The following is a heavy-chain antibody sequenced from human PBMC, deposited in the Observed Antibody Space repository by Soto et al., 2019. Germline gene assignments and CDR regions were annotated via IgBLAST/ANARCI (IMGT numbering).Heavy chain of an antibody. CDR1: GGSISSGDYY. V-gene: IGHV4-30-4*01. CDR2: IYYSGST. J-gene: IGHJ4*02. D-gene: IGHD3-10*01. CDR3: ARAQGSGFLVS. Sequence: QVQLQESGPGLVKPSQTLSLTCTVSGGSISSGDYYWSWIRQPPGKGLVWIGYIYYSGSTYYNPFLKSRVTISVDTSKVQFSLKLNSVTAADTAVYYCARAQGSGFLVSWGQGPLVTVSS.